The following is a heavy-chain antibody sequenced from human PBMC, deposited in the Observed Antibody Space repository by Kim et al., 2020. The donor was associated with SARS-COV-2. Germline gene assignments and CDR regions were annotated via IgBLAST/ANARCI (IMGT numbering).Heavy chain of an antibody. D-gene: IGHD1-26*01. CDR3: ARVPSGSYYYFVY. J-gene: IGHJ4*02. V-gene: IGHV1-8*01. Sequence: YAQKFQGKLTMTRNTSISTAYMELSSLRSDDTAVYYCARVPSGSYYYFVYWGQGTLFTVSS.